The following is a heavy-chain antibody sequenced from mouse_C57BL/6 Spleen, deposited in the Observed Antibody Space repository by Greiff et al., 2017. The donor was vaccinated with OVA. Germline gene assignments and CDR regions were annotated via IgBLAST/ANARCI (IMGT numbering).Heavy chain of an antibody. Sequence: EVQLQESGPELVKPGASVKIPCKASGYTFTDYNMDWVKQSHGKSLEWIGDINPNNGGTIYNQKFKGKATLTVDKSSSTAYMELRSLTSEDTAVYYCARNDGNLYYYAMDYWGQGTSVTVSS. J-gene: IGHJ4*01. V-gene: IGHV1-18*01. CDR1: GYTFTDYN. CDR2: INPNNGGT. CDR3: ARNDGNLYYYAMDY. D-gene: IGHD2-1*01.